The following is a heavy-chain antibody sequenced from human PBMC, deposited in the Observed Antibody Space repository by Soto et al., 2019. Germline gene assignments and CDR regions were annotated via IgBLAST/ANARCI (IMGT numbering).Heavy chain of an antibody. V-gene: IGHV4-59*01. CDR1: GGSISSYN. CDR2: IYYSGST. Sequence: SETLSLTCDVSGGSISSYNWSWIRHPPGEGVEWIGYIYYSGSTNYNPSLKSRVTTSVDTSKNQFSLKLCSLIAAADAAFYCVRSRTIQLGLDYWGQGTLVTVSS. J-gene: IGHJ4*02. CDR3: VRSRTIQLGLDY. D-gene: IGHD5-18*01.